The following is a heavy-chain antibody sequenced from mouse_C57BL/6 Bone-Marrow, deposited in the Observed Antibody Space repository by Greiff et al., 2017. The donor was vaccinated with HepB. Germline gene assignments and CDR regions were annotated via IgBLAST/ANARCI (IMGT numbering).Heavy chain of an antibody. CDR3: TRAYGYDDECWFAD. D-gene: IGHD2-2*01. CDR2: ISSGGDYI. J-gene: IGHJ3*01. Sequence: DVMLVESGEGLVKPGGSLKLSCAASGFTFSSYAMSWVRQTPEKRLEWVAYISSGGDYIYYADTVKGRFTISRDNARNTRYLQMSSLKSEDTDMYDCTRAYGYDDECWFADWGKGTLVTVSA. CDR1: GFTFSSYA. V-gene: IGHV5-9-1*02.